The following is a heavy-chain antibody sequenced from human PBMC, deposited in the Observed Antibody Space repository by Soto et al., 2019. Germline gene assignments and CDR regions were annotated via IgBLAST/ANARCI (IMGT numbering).Heavy chain of an antibody. D-gene: IGHD3-22*01. J-gene: IGHJ4*02. CDR1: GFTFSSYA. Sequence: GGSLRLSCAASGFTFSSYAMSWVRQAPGKGLEWVSAISGSGGSTYYADSVKGRFTISRDNSKNSLYLQMNSLRAEDTAVYYCARTLNPYYCDSSGYPPTYWGQGTLVTVSS. CDR3: ARTLNPYYCDSSGYPPTY. V-gene: IGHV3-23*01. CDR2: ISGSGGST.